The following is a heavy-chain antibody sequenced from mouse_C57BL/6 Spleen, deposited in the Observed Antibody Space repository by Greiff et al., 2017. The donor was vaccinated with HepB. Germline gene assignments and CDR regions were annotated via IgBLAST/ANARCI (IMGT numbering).Heavy chain of an antibody. Sequence: QVQLQQSGAELVKPGASVKISCKASGYAFSSYWMNWVKQRPGKGLEWIGQIYPGDGDTNYNGKFKGKATLTADKSSSTAYMQLSRLTSEDSAVYSWARLGDYDDWYFDVWGTGTTVTVSS. CDR2: IYPGDGDT. CDR1: GYAFSSYW. V-gene: IGHV1-80*01. CDR3: ARLGDYDDWYFDV. D-gene: IGHD2-4*01. J-gene: IGHJ1*03.